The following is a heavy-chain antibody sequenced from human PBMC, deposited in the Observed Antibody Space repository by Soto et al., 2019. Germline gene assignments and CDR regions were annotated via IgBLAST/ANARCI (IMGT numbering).Heavy chain of an antibody. J-gene: IGHJ5*02. CDR1: GGSFSGYY. CDR2: INHSGST. V-gene: IGHV4-34*01. CDR3: ARGGGRVSGSYYWVRIGNCLDP. D-gene: IGHD3-10*01. Sequence: SETLSLTCAVYGGSFSGYYWSWIRQPPGKGLEWIGEINHSGSTNYNPSLKSRVTISVDTSENQFSLKLSSVTAADTAVYYCARGGGRVSGSYYWVRIGNCLDPWGQGTLVTVSS.